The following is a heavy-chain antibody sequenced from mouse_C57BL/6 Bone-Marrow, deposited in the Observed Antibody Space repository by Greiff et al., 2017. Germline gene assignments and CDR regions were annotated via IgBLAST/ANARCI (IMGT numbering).Heavy chain of an antibody. CDR3: ARESPIYYDYEDYFDY. V-gene: IGHV1-59*01. Sequence: QVQLQQPGAELVRPGTTVKLPCKASGYTFTSYWMHWVKQRPGQGLEWIGVIDPSDSSTNYNQKFKGKGTSTVDTSSRTAYMQLSSLTSEYSAVYYCARESPIYYDYEDYFDYRGQGNTLTVS. CDR1: GYTFTSYW. D-gene: IGHD2-4*01. CDR2: IDPSDSST. J-gene: IGHJ2*01.